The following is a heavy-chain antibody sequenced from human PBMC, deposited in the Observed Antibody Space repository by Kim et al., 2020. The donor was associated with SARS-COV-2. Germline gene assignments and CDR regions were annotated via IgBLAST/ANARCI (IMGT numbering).Heavy chain of an antibody. J-gene: IGHJ5*02. D-gene: IGHD2-2*01. CDR2: INHSGST. CDR1: GGSFSGYY. CDR3: ARRRYCSSTSCYFNWFDP. V-gene: IGHV4-34*01. Sequence: SETLSLTCAVYGGSFSGYYWSWIRQPPGKGLEWIGEINHSGSTNYNPSLKSRVTISVDTSKNQFSLKLSSVTAADTAVYYCARRRYCSSTSCYFNWFDPWGQGTLVTVSS.